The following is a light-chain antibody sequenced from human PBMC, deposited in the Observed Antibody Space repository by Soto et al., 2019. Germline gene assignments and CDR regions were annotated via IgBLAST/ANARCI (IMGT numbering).Light chain of an antibody. J-gene: IGKJ3*01. V-gene: IGKV3-15*01. CDR1: QSVSVN. CDR2: GVS. CDR3: QQYNDWPFT. Sequence: EIVMTQSPGTLSVSPGERATLSCRASQSVSVNLAWYQQKPGRAPRLLIYGVSTRATGIPARFSGSESGTEFTLTISSLQSEHFAVYYCQQYNDWPFTFGPGTKVDIK.